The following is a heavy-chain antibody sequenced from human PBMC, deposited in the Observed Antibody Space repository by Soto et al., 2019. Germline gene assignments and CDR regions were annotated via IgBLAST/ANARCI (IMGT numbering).Heavy chain of an antibody. CDR3: AKEGQMIPVPRTCLAP. CDR2: ISGSGGST. CDR1: GFTFSSYA. V-gene: IGHV3-23*01. J-gene: IGHJ5*02. D-gene: IGHD3-16*01. Sequence: SGGSLRLSCAASGFTFSSYAMSWVRQAPGKGLEWVSAISGSGGSTYYADSVKGRFTISRDNSKNTLYLQMNSLRAEDTAVYYCAKEGQMIPVPRTCLAPWGQGTLVTVSS.